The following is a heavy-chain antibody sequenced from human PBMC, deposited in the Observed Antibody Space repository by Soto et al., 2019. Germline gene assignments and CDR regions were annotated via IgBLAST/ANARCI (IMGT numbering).Heavy chain of an antibody. CDR3: GAYCSRTHWSEWFDP. CDR2: LYYTGTT. Sequence: SETLSLTCSVSGGSIGSSSYYFGWIRQPPGKGLEWIGSLYYTGTTYYNSSLKSRVTISADKSQNQLSLRLSSVTAADTAVYYCGAYCSRTHWSEWFDPWGQVTLVTICS. D-gene: IGHD2-2*01. J-gene: IGHJ5*02. CDR1: GGSIGSSSYY. V-gene: IGHV4-39*01.